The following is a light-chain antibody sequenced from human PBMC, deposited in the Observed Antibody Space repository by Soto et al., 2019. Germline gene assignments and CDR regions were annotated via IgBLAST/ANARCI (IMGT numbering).Light chain of an antibody. CDR2: DVS. V-gene: IGLV2-14*01. Sequence: QSALTQPASVSGSPGQSITISCTGTSTDVGGYNYVSWYQQYPGKAPKLMIYDVSNRPSGVSNRFSGSKSGNTAPLTISVLQAEDEADYYCSSYTSRSTYVAFGGGTQLTVL. J-gene: IGLJ2*01. CDR1: STDVGGYNY. CDR3: SSYTSRSTYVA.